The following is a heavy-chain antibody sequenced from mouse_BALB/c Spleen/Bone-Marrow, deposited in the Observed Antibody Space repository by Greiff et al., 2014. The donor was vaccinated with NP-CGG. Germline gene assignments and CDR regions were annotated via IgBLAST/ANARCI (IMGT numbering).Heavy chain of an antibody. CDR2: IDPANGNT. J-gene: IGHJ4*01. V-gene: IGHV14-3*02. CDR1: GFNIKDTY. Sequence: VQLKESGAELVKPGASVKLSCTASGFNIKDTYMHWVKQRPEQGLEWIGRIDPANGNTKYDPKFQGKATITADTSSNTAYLQLSSLTSEDTAVYYCAIYYGNYYAMDYWGKGTSVTVSS. D-gene: IGHD2-1*01. CDR3: AIYYGNYYAMDY.